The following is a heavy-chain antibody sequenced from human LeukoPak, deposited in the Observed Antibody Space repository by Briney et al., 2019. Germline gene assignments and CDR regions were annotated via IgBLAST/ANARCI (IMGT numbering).Heavy chain of an antibody. V-gene: IGHV1-18*01. J-gene: IGHJ4*02. D-gene: IGHD6-13*01. CDR3: ASAAAGTWRHDY. CDR2: ISAYNGNT. Sequence: ASVKVSCKASGYTFTSYGISWVRQAPGQGLEWMGWISAYNGNTNYAQKLQGRVTMTTDTSTSTAYMELRSLRSDDTAVYYCASAAAGTWRHDYWGQGTLVTVSS. CDR1: GYTFTSYG.